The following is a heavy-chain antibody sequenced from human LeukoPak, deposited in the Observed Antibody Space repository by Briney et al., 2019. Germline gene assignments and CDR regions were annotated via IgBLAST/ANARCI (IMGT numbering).Heavy chain of an antibody. J-gene: IGHJ4*02. V-gene: IGHV3-23*01. CDR2: IGGRDGST. CDR1: GFTFSSYG. CDR3: AKGHYYGSGSLDY. D-gene: IGHD3-10*01. Sequence: GGCLRLSCAASGFTFSSYGMSWVRQAPGKGLEWVSAIGGRDGSTYYADSVKGRFTISRDNSKNTLYVQMNSVRAEDTAVYYCAKGHYYGSGSLDYWGQGTLVTVSS.